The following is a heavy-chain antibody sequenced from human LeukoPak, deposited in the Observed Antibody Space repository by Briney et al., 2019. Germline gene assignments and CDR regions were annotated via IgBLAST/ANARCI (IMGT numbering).Heavy chain of an antibody. J-gene: IGHJ5*02. Sequence: ASVKVSCKASGGTFSSYAISWTRQAPGQGLEWMGGIIPIFGTANYAQKFQGRVTITTDESTSTAYMELSSLRSEDTAVYYCARDWGSSSWYSPWGQGTLVTVSS. V-gene: IGHV1-69*05. CDR3: ARDWGSSSWYSP. CDR1: GGTFSSYA. D-gene: IGHD6-13*01. CDR2: IIPIFGTA.